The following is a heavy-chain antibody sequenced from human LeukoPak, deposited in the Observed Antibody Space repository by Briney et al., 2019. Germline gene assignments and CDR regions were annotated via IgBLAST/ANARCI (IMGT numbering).Heavy chain of an antibody. Sequence: GESLKISCKASGYSFSSQWIGWVRQMPGKGLEWMGMVYPGDSDTRYSPSFQGLITISADKSISTAYLQWSSLKASDTALYYCASWGPYNLSPPREDYWGQGTLVTVSS. J-gene: IGHJ4*02. CDR2: VYPGDSDT. V-gene: IGHV5-51*01. CDR3: ASWGPYNLSPPREDY. CDR1: GYSFSSQW. D-gene: IGHD7-27*01.